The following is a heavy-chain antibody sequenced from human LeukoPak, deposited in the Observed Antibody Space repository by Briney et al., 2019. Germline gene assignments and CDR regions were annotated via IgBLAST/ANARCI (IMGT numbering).Heavy chain of an antibody. Sequence: GESLKISCKGSGYSFTSYWIAWVRQMPGKGLEWMGAIYPGDSDTRYSPSFQGQVTISADKSISTAYVQWNSLKASDTAMYYCARLGDCSTTGVVTVGSSWYCGFDHWGQGTLVTVSS. J-gene: IGHJ4*02. D-gene: IGHD2-2*01. CDR1: GYSFTSYW. CDR3: ARLGDCSTTGVVTVGSSWYCGFDH. CDR2: IYPGDSDT. V-gene: IGHV5-51*01.